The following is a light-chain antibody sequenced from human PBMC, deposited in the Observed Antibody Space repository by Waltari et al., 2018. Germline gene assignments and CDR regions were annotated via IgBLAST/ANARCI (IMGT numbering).Light chain of an antibody. CDR2: GAS. J-gene: IGKJ4*01. V-gene: IGKV3-11*01. CDR1: QSVSSY. CDR3: QQRSNWPPLT. Sequence: EIVLTQSPATLSLSPGERPPLPCRASQSVSSYLAWYQQKPGQAPRLLIYGASNRATGIPARFSGSGSGTDFTLTISSLEPEDFAVYYCQQRSNWPPLTFGGGTKVEIK.